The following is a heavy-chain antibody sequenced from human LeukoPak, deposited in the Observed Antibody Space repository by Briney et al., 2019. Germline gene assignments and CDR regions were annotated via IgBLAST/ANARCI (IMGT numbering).Heavy chain of an antibody. J-gene: IGHJ3*02. D-gene: IGHD3-10*01. Sequence: GGSLRLSCAASGCTFSSYEMNWVRQAPGKGLEWVSYISSSGSTIYYADSVKGRFTISRHNAKNSLYLQMNSLRAEDTAVYYCAGALLVRGVSDAFDIWGQGTMVTVSS. V-gene: IGHV3-48*03. CDR3: AGALLVRGVSDAFDI. CDR1: GCTFSSYE. CDR2: ISSSGSTI.